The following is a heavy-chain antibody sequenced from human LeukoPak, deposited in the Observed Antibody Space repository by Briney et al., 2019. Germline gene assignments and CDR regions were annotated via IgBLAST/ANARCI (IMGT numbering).Heavy chain of an antibody. CDR2: INHSGST. Sequence: SETLSLTCTVSGGSISSSSSYWSWIRQPPGKGLEWIGEINHSGSTNYNPSLKSRVTISVDTSKNQFSLKLSSVTAADTAVYYCARGYSSENFDYWGQGTLVTVSS. D-gene: IGHD6-25*01. CDR3: ARGYSSENFDY. J-gene: IGHJ4*02. CDR1: GGSISSSSSY. V-gene: IGHV4-39*07.